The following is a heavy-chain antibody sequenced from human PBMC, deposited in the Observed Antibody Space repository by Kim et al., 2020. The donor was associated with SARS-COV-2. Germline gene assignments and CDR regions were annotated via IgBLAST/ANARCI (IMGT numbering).Heavy chain of an antibody. V-gene: IGHV1-2*02. J-gene: IGHJ4*01. CDR2: INPNSGGT. D-gene: IGHD1-26*01. Sequence: ASVKVSCKASGYAFTGAYIHWVRQAPGQGLEWMGWINPNSGGTKYAEKFQGRVTMTRDTSMSTAYMELSSLTSDDTALYYCTREEEVGGNLGSFDYWGQGTLVTVSS. CDR1: GYAFTGAY. CDR3: TREEEVGGNLGSFDY.